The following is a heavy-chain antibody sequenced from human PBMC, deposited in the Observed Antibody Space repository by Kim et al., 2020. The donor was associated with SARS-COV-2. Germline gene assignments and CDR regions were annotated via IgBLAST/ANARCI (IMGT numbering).Heavy chain of an antibody. CDR1: GGSISSNY. CDR3: ARSRDYGGRFDS. CDR2: IYYSGNT. Sequence: SETLSLTCSVSGGSISSNYWSWMRQPPGKGLEWVGYIYYSGNTYYNPSLKSRVTISIDTSKTQFSLKLTSVTAADTAMYYCARSRDYGGRFDSWGQVTLVTVSS. J-gene: IGHJ4*02. D-gene: IGHD4-17*01. V-gene: IGHV4-59*01.